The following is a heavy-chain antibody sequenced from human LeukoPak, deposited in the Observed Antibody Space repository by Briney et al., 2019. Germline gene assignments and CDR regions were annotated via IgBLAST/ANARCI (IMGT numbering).Heavy chain of an antibody. J-gene: IGHJ4*02. Sequence: SGTLSLTCAVSGGSISSTNWWSWVRQPPGKGLEWIGETYHNGNTNYNPSLKSRVTISVDKSKNQFSLNLRSVTAADTAVYYCARDPSYYYGSGSYSYNFDYWGQGTLVTVSS. V-gene: IGHV4-4*02. CDR1: GGSISSTNW. D-gene: IGHD3-10*01. CDR3: ARDPSYYYGSGSYSYNFDY. CDR2: TYHNGNT.